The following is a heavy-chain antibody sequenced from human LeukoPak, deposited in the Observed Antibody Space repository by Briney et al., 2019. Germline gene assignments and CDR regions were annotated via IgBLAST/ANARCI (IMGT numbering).Heavy chain of an antibody. CDR2: INHSGRT. CDR1: GGSLSGSY. Sequence: SETLSLTCGVYGGSLSGSYCTWIRQSPEKGLEWIGEINHSGRTNYNPSLGGRGTTSVDTSKTQFSLKLRSVTAADTAVYYCARDPCSTINCPLRFWGQGTLVTVFS. J-gene: IGHJ4*02. V-gene: IGHV4-34*01. D-gene: IGHD2/OR15-2a*01. CDR3: ARDPCSTINCPLRF.